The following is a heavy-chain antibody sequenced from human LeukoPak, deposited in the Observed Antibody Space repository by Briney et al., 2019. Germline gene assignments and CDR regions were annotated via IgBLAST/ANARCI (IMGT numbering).Heavy chain of an antibody. Sequence: GGSLRLSCAASGFTFSGSAMHWVRQTSGKGLEWVGRIRSKANSYATAYAASLKGRFTISRDDSKNTAYLEMNSLESEDTAVYYCAKTLLDSSGYYYAGSDYWGQGILVTVST. CDR2: IRSKANSYAT. V-gene: IGHV3-73*01. J-gene: IGHJ4*02. CDR3: AKTLLDSSGYYYAGSDY. D-gene: IGHD3-22*01. CDR1: GFTFSGSA.